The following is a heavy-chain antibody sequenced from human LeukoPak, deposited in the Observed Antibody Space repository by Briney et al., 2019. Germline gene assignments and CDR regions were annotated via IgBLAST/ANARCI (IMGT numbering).Heavy chain of an antibody. J-gene: IGHJ4*02. Sequence: GGSLRLSCAASGFTFRSYAIIWVRQAPGKGLEWVSGITSSGGSTYYADSVKGRFTISRDNSKNTLYLQMNSLRAEDTALYYCAKSRSSGWVLGFDYWGQGTLVTVSS. CDR2: ITSSGGST. V-gene: IGHV3-23*01. CDR3: AKSRSSGWVLGFDY. D-gene: IGHD6-19*01. CDR1: GFTFRSYA.